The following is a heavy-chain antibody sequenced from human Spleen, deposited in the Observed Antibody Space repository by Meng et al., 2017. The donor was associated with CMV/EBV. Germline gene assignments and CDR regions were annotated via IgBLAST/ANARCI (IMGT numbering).Heavy chain of an antibody. CDR3: TTGLPQDFWSGYYYHYFDF. CDR2: IQSERDGGTT. CDR1: GFTFNYAW. Sequence: GESLKISCAASGFTFNYAWMSWVRQAPGKGLEWVGRIQSERDGGTTDYAAPVKGRFTISRDDSQNTLFLQMNSLKTEDIAVYYCTTGLPQDFWSGYYYHYFDFWGQGTLVTVSS. J-gene: IGHJ4*02. D-gene: IGHD3-3*01. V-gene: IGHV3-15*01.